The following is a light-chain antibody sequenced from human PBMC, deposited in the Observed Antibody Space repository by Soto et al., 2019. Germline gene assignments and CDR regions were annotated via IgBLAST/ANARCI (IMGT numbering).Light chain of an antibody. J-gene: IGKJ4*01. Sequence: DIQMTQSPSSLSASVGDRVTITCQASQDISNYLNWYQQKPGKAPKLLIYAASSLQSGVPSRFSGSGSGTEFSLTISSLQPEDFATYYCQQYYSYPLTFGGGTKVDIK. V-gene: IGKV1-17*01. CDR3: QQYYSYPLT. CDR2: AAS. CDR1: QDISNY.